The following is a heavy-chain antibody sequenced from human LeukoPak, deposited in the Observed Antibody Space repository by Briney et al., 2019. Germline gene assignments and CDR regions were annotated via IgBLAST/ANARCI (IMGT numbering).Heavy chain of an antibody. CDR2: ISAYNGNT. Sequence: GASVKVSRKASGYTFTSYGISWVRQAPGQGLEWMGWISAYNGNTNYAQKLQGRVTMTTDTSTSTAYMELRSLRSDDTAVYYCASPYNWNDDHDAFDIWGQGTMVTVSS. V-gene: IGHV1-18*01. D-gene: IGHD1-1*01. CDR3: ASPYNWNDDHDAFDI. J-gene: IGHJ3*02. CDR1: GYTFTSYG.